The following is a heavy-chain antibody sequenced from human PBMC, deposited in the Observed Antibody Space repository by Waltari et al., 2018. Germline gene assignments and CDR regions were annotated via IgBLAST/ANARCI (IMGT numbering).Heavy chain of an antibody. Sequence: EVQLVESGGGLVQPGGSLRLSCAASGFTFSSYCMNWVRQAPGKGLEWVANIKQDGSEKYYVDSVKGRFTISRDNAKNSLYLQMNSLRAEDTAVYYCARGLSSAFDIWGQGTMVTVSS. V-gene: IGHV3-7*01. J-gene: IGHJ3*02. CDR2: IKQDGSEK. CDR1: GFTFSSYC. CDR3: ARGLSSAFDI.